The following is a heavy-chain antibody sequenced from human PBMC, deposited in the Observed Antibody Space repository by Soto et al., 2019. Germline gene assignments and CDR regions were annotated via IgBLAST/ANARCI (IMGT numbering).Heavy chain of an antibody. Sequence: QVQLVQSGTEVKKPGSLVKVSCKASGGNFRNYPINWVRQAPGQGLEWMGSIFPLTDIPDYAQNFQARLTISADKSTSTAYMELSGLTSDDTAMYFCARSTLVVLNYFESWGQGTLVSVSS. CDR1: GGNFRNYP. J-gene: IGHJ4*02. V-gene: IGHV1-69*02. CDR2: IFPLTDIP. CDR3: ARSTLVVLNYFES. D-gene: IGHD1-1*01.